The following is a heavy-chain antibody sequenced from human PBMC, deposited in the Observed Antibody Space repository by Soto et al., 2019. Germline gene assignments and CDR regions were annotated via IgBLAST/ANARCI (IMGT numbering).Heavy chain of an antibody. Sequence: PXETLALTCTVSGCSISSYYWSWIRQPAGKGLEWIGRIYTSGSTNYNPSLKSRVTMSVDTSKNQFSLKLSSVTAADTAVYYCARGRVGFDPLVKYYFDYWGQGTLVTVSS. CDR1: GCSISSYY. D-gene: IGHD6-13*01. J-gene: IGHJ4*02. V-gene: IGHV4-4*07. CDR2: IYTSGST. CDR3: ARGRVGFDPLVKYYFDY.